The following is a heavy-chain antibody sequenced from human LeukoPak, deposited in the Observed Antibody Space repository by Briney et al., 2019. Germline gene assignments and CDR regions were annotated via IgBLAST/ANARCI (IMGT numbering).Heavy chain of an antibody. D-gene: IGHD2-15*01. V-gene: IGHV3-23*01. CDR2: ISGNDDST. J-gene: IGHJ4*02. Sequence: GGSLRLSCAASGFIFRNYAMSWVRQGPGQGPEWVTAISGNDDSTYYADSVKGRFTISRDNSRNTLYLQMNSLRAEDTAVYYCAKGGSGVPRALASWGQGTLVTVSS. CDR3: AKGGSGVPRALAS. CDR1: GFIFRNYA.